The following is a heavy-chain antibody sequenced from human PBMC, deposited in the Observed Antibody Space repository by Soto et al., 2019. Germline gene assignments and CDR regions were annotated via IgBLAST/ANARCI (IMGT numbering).Heavy chain of an antibody. CDR2: ISGSGGST. CDR1: GFTFSSDA. CDR3: VKDYSGSYYYYYGRDV. V-gene: IGHV3-23*01. D-gene: IGHD1-26*01. J-gene: IGHJ6*02. Sequence: GGSLRLSCAASGFTFSSDAMSWVRQAPGEGLEWGSAISGSGGSTYYADCVKGRFTISRDKSKNTLYLQMNSLRAEDTAVYYCVKDYSGSYYYYYGRDVWGQGTRVTVSS.